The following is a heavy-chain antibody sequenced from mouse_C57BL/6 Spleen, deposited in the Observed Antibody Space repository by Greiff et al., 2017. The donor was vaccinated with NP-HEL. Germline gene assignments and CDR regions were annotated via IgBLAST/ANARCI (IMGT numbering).Heavy chain of an antibody. V-gene: IGHV1-64*01. CDR2: IHPNSGST. Sequence: VQLQQPGAELVQPGASVKLSCKASGYTFTSYWMHWVQQRPGQGLEWIGMIHPNSGSTNYNEKFKSKATLTVDKSSSTAYMQLSSLTSEDSAVYYCARSSSPAWFAYWGQGTLVTVSA. D-gene: IGHD1-1*01. CDR1: GYTFTSYW. J-gene: IGHJ3*01. CDR3: ARSSSPAWFAY.